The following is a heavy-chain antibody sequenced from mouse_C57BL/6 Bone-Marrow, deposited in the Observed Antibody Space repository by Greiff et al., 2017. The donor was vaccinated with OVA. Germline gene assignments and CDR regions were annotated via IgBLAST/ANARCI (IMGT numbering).Heavy chain of an antibody. D-gene: IGHD2-4*01. V-gene: IGHV6-6*01. CDR2: IRNKANNHAT. Sequence: EVKLEESGGGLVQPGGSMKLSCAASGFTFSDAWMDWVRQSPEKGLEWVAEIRNKANNHATYYAESVKGRFTISRDDSKSSVYLQMNSLRAEDTGIYYCTRLYYDYDTGARFAYWGQGTLVTVSA. CDR3: TRLYYDYDTGARFAY. J-gene: IGHJ3*01. CDR1: GFTFSDAW.